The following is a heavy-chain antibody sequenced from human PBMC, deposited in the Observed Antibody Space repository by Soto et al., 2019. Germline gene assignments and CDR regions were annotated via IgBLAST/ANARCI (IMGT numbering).Heavy chain of an antibody. CDR1: GGSFSGYY. V-gene: IGHV4-34*01. J-gene: IGHJ4*02. D-gene: IGHD3-3*01. CDR3: ARANYDFWSGYFYY. CDR2: INHSGST. Sequence: TSETLSLTCAVYGGSFSGYYWSWIRQPPGKGLEWIGEINHSGSTNYNPSLKSRVTISVDTSKNQFSLRLSSVTAADTAVYYCARANYDFWSGYFYYWGQGTLVTVSS.